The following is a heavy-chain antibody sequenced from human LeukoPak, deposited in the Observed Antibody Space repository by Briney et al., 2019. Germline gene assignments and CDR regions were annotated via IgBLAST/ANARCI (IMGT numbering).Heavy chain of an antibody. V-gene: IGHV1-2*02. CDR3: AILVVAATFDY. CDR2: INPNSGGT. J-gene: IGHJ4*02. D-gene: IGHD2-15*01. CDR1: GYTFTGYY. Sequence: GASVKVSCQASGYTFTGYYMHWVRQAPGQGLEWMGWINPNSGGTNYAQKFQGRVTMTRDTSISTAYMELSRLSSDDTVVYYCAILVVAATFDYWGQGTLVTVSS.